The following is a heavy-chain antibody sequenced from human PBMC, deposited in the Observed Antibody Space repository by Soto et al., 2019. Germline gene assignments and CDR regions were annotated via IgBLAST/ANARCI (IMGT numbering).Heavy chain of an antibody. Sequence: EVQLLESGGGLVQPGGSLRLSCAASGFTFSKYAMNWVRQAPGKGLEWVSTISASGRNTYYADSVKGRFTISRDNSKNTLYLQMNSLRAEDTAVYYCAKEVDDYYDSSHNLDSCGQGTLVTVSS. D-gene: IGHD3-22*01. V-gene: IGHV3-23*01. CDR3: AKEVDDYYDSSHNLDS. J-gene: IGHJ4*02. CDR1: GFTFSKYA. CDR2: ISASGRNT.